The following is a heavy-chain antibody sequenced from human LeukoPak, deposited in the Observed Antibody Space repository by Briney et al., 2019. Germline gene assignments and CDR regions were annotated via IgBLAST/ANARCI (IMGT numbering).Heavy chain of an antibody. CDR1: GASVSRNW. Sequence: SGTLSLTCTVSGASVSRNWWSWVRQPPGKGLEWIGEIHHSGGTNYNPSLKSRVTISADTSKNQFSLKLGSVTAADTAVYYCAINSSGDSSGYDYWGQGTLVTVSS. CDR2: IHHSGGT. J-gene: IGHJ4*02. D-gene: IGHD3-22*01. V-gene: IGHV4-4*02. CDR3: AINSSGDSSGYDY.